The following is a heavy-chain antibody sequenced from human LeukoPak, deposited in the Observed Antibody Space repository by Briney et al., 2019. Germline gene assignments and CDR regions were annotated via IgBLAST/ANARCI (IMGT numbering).Heavy chain of an antibody. CDR2: IIPIFGTA. CDR3: AREEEDGYKVNWFDP. Sequence: SVKVSCKASGGTFSSYAISWVRQAPGQGLEWMGGIIPIFGTANYAQKFQGRVTITADESTSTAYMELSSLRSEDTAVYYCAREEEDGYKVNWFDPWGQGTLVTVSS. D-gene: IGHD3-22*01. J-gene: IGHJ5*02. CDR1: GGTFSSYA. V-gene: IGHV1-69*13.